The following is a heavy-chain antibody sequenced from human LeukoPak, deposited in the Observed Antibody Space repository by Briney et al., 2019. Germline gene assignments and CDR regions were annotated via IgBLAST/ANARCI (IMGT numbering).Heavy chain of an antibody. CDR1: GASVSTSH. J-gene: IGHJ5*02. V-gene: IGHV4-59*02. CDR3: SEGYFEPFDH. D-gene: IGHD2/OR15-2a*01. Sequence: SETLPLTCLVSGASVSTSHWNWIRQLPGKGLEWIGCLSYTGKTDYNPSLTSRVTISLGTSKNQVSLKLRSVTAADTAVYYCSEGYFEPFDHWGQGTLVVVSS. CDR2: LSYTGKT.